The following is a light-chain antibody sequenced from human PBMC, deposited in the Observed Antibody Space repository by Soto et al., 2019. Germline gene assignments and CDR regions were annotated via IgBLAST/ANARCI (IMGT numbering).Light chain of an antibody. J-gene: IGKJ2*01. Sequence: EVVLTQSPATLSFSTGERATLSCRASQIVHKYLAWYQQKPGQAPRLLIHDASNRATGIPARFSGMVSGTAVTLTITSLEPEDVALYYCQQRNSWPRTFGQGTKLEIK. CDR3: QQRNSWPRT. CDR1: QIVHKY. V-gene: IGKV3-11*01. CDR2: DAS.